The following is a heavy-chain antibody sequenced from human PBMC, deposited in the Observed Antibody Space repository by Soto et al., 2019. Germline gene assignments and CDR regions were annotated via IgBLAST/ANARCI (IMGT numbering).Heavy chain of an antibody. D-gene: IGHD1-26*01. CDR3: ARKLVGATDYYYYYGMDV. V-gene: IGHV1-69*06. CDR1: GGTFSSYA. Sequence: ASVKVSCKASGGTFSSYAISWVRQAPGQGLEWMGGIIPIFGTANYAQKFQGRVTITADKSTSTAYMELSSLRSEDTAVYYCARKLVGATDYYYYYGMDVWGQGTTVTVS. J-gene: IGHJ6*02. CDR2: IIPIFGTA.